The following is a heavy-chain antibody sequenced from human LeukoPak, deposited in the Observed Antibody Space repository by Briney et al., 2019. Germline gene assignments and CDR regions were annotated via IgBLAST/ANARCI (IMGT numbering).Heavy chain of an antibody. V-gene: IGHV4-59*11. D-gene: IGHD1-26*01. Sequence: SETLSLTCTGSGGSISSHYWNGIRQPRGKGLDGVGYIYYSGGTNYKPCRKSRVTISVDTSTNPFSLNLSSVTAADTAVYYCARFLMGPTTIWFDPLGQGTLVTVSS. CDR3: ARFLMGPTTIWFDP. CDR1: GGSISSHY. J-gene: IGHJ5*02. CDR2: IYYSGGT.